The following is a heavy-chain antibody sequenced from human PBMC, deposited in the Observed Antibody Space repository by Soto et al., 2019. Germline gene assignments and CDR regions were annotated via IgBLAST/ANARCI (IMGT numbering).Heavy chain of an antibody. Sequence: GASVKVSCKASGGTFRSYAISWVRQAPGQGLEWMGGIIPISGTANYAQKFQGRVTITADESTSTAYMELNSLRSEDTAVYYCAKAYSSSSHQFDYWGQGTLVTVSS. CDR2: IIPISGTA. CDR1: GGTFRSYA. V-gene: IGHV1-69*13. CDR3: AKAYSSSSHQFDY. D-gene: IGHD6-6*01. J-gene: IGHJ4*02.